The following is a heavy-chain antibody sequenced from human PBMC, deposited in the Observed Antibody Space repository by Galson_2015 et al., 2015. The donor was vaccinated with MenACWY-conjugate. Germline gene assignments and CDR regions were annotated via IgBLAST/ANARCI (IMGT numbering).Heavy chain of an antibody. J-gene: IGHJ6*02. CDR3: ARGRHPDFWSGYPEDFYNQGLDL. CDR2: VIPILGEV. Sequence: SVKVSCKASGGTFTTFGISWVRQAPGQGLECVGRVIPILGEVTYAQEFQGRVTITADKSTWTAYMELSSLRSDDTAVYYCARGRHPDFWSGYPEDFYNQGLDLWGQGTTVIVSS. D-gene: IGHD3-3*01. CDR1: GGTFTTFG. V-gene: IGHV1-69*04.